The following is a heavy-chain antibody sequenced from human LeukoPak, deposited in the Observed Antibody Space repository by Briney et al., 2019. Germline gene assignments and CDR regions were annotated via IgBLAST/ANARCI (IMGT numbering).Heavy chain of an antibody. J-gene: IGHJ6*02. V-gene: IGHV4-39*01. Sequence: SETLSLTCTVSGASISSRSYYWDWIRQPPGKGLDWIGSIYFSGSTYYNPSLNSRVTISVDTSKNQFSLKLISVTAADTAIYYCARLPTEGFGRDYYYYGLDVWGQGTTVTVSS. CDR1: GASISSRSYY. D-gene: IGHD3-10*01. CDR3: ARLPTEGFGRDYYYYGLDV. CDR2: IYFSGST.